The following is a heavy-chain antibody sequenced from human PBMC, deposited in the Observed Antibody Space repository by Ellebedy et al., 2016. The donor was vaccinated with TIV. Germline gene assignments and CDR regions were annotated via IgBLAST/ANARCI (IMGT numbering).Heavy chain of an antibody. CDR2: IKQDGSER. D-gene: IGHD1-14*01. CDR1: GFSFSSYW. J-gene: IGHJ4*02. Sequence: GGSLRLSXAASGFSFSSYWMSWVRQAPGKGLEWVATIKQDGSERYYVDSVKGRFTISRDTSKNTLYLQMDSLRTEDTAVYYCAKGPGTASFFEYWGQGTLVTVSS. V-gene: IGHV3-7*01. CDR3: AKGPGTASFFEY.